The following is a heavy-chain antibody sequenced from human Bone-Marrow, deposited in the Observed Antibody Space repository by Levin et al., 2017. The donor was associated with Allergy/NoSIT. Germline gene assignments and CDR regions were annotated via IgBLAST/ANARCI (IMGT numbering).Heavy chain of an antibody. CDR2: IKSDGTT. Sequence: ETLSLTCAASGFTFSNYAMTWVRQGPGKGLESVSAIKSDGTTFYTDSVKGRFTISRDDSRNTLFLQMNSLRAEDTAVYYCAKARVATPFDYWGQGTLVTVSS. V-gene: IGHV3-23*01. CDR3: AKARVATPFDY. J-gene: IGHJ4*02. D-gene: IGHD5-12*01. CDR1: GFTFSNYA.